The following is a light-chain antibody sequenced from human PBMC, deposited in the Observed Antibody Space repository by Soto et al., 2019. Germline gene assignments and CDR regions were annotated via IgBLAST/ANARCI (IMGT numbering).Light chain of an antibody. CDR3: QQYNNWPTWT. Sequence: GDRVTVTCRASQTITRWMAWYQQKPGKAPKLLIYDASTLESGVPSRFSGSRSGTEFTLTISSLQPDDFAVYYCQQYNNWPTWTFGQGTRWIS. V-gene: IGKV1-5*01. J-gene: IGKJ1*01. CDR2: DAS. CDR1: QTITRW.